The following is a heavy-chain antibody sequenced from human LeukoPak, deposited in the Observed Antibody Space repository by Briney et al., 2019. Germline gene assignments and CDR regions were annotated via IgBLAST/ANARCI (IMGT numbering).Heavy chain of an antibody. J-gene: IGHJ4*02. V-gene: IGHV3-21*01. CDR3: AREGTTVGHDFDY. D-gene: IGHD4-11*01. CDR1: GFTFSSYS. Sequence: GGSLRLSCAASGFTFSSYSMNWVRQASGKGLEWVSSISTSSSYIYYADSLKGRFTISRDNAKNSLYLQMDSLRAEDTAVYYCAREGTTVGHDFDYRGQGTLVTVSS. CDR2: ISTSSSYI.